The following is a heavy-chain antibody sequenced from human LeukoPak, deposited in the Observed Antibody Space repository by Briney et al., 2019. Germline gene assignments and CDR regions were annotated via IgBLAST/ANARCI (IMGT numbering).Heavy chain of an antibody. CDR2: INTGNGNP. J-gene: IGHJ5*02. D-gene: IGHD3-22*01. CDR1: GYTFISYG. CDR3: ARVYFHDSSGYPNWYDP. V-gene: IGHV7-4-1*02. Sequence: ASVKVSCKASGYTFISYGINWLRQAPGQGLEWMGWINTGNGNPTYAQGFTGRFVFSLDTSVSTAYLQISNLKTEDTAVYYCARVYFHDSSGYPNWYDPWGQGTLVTVSS.